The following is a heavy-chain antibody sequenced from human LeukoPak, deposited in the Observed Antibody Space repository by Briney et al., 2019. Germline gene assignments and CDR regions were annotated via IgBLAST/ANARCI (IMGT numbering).Heavy chain of an antibody. CDR2: IYYSGST. V-gene: IGHV4-39*07. D-gene: IGHD1-14*01. CDR3: ARGDGTDAFDI. Sequence: SETLSLTCTVSGGSISCSSYYWGWIRQPPGKGLEWIGSIYYSGSTYYNPSLKSRVTISVDTSKNQFSLKLSSVTAADTAVYYCARGDGTDAFDIWGQGTMVTVSS. J-gene: IGHJ3*02. CDR1: GGSISCSSYY.